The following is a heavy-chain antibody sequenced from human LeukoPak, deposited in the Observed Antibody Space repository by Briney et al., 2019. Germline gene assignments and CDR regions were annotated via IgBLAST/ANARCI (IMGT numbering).Heavy chain of an antibody. CDR1: GFTFSSYG. J-gene: IGHJ6*02. CDR3: ARDPLIDSSGYHYYYYGMDV. D-gene: IGHD3-22*01. CDR2: IWYDGSNK. Sequence: GGSLRLSCAASGFTFSSYGMHWVRQAPGKGLEWVAVIWYDGSNKYYADSVKGRFTISRDNSKNTLYLQMNSLRAEDTAVYYCARDPLIDSSGYHYYYYGMDVWGQGTTVTVSS. V-gene: IGHV3-33*01.